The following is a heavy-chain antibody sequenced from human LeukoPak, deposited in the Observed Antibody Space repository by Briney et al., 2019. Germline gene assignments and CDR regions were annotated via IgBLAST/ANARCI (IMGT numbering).Heavy chain of an antibody. D-gene: IGHD2-15*01. CDR2: VHYNGAT. Sequence: KPSETLSLTCTVSGGSVTSTTYYWGWVRQPPARGLEWVGVVHYNGATYYDPSLKSRVTMSIDTSENQFSLKVTSVTAADTAVYYCARRRVAATAGWFDPWGQGTLVTVSS. CDR1: GGSVTSTTYY. J-gene: IGHJ5*02. V-gene: IGHV4-39*01. CDR3: ARRRVAATAGWFDP.